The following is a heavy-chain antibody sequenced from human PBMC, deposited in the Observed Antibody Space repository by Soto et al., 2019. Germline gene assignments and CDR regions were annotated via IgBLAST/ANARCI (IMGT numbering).Heavy chain of an antibody. V-gene: IGHV3-74*01. J-gene: IGHJ4*02. CDR3: VRTSLLVAVATREDF. CDR1: GFTFSNYW. CDR2: IDSDGSRI. Sequence: PGGSLRLSCAASGFTFSNYWMHWVRQAPGKGLVWVSRIDSDGSRITYADFVKGRFTISRDNAKNTVYLHMNSLTAEDTAVYYCVRTSLLVAVATREDFWGQGTLVTVSS. D-gene: IGHD2-15*01.